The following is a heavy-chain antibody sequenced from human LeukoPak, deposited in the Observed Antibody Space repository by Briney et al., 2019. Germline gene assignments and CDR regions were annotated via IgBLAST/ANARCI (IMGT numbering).Heavy chain of an antibody. D-gene: IGHD6-19*01. CDR3: ARVWDASGWSNWFDP. CDR1: GYTFTAYY. V-gene: IGHV1-2*02. CDR2: VNPDSGDT. J-gene: IGHJ5*02. Sequence: ASVRVSCKSSGYTFTAYYIRWIRQAPGQGLEWMGWVNPDSGDTNCTQKYQGRLTLTRDTSVTTVYMELSSLTSDDTAVYYCARVWDASGWSNWFDPWGQGTLVTVSS.